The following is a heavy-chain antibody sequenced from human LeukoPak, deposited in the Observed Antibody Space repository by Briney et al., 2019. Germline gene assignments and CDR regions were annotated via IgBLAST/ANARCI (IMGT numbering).Heavy chain of an antibody. Sequence: SETLSLTCTVSGGSISSYYWSWIRQPPGKGLEWIGYIYYSGSTNYNPSLKSRVTISVDTSKNQFSLKLSSATAADTAVYYCARSSSSLTGGAFDIWGQGTMVTVSS. CDR2: IYYSGST. D-gene: IGHD6-6*01. V-gene: IGHV4-59*01. CDR3: ARSSSSLTGGAFDI. J-gene: IGHJ3*02. CDR1: GGSISSYY.